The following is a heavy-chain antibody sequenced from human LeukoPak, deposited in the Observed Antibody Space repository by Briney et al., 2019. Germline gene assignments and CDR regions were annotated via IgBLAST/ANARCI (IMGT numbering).Heavy chain of an antibody. D-gene: IGHD3-3*01. CDR1: GGSISSYY. CDR2: IYYSGST. J-gene: IGHJ4*02. Sequence: PSETLSLTCTVSGGSISSYYWSWIRQPPGKGLEWIGYIYYSGSTNYNPSLKSRVTISVDTSKNQFSLKLSSVTAADTAVYYCARVRSGYYSVGYWGQGTLVTVSS. V-gene: IGHV4-59*01. CDR3: ARVRSGYYSVGY.